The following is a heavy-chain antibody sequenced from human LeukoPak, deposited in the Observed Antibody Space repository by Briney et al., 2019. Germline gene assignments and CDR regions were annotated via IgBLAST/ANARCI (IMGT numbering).Heavy chain of an antibody. CDR1: GGSIRSTSYD. V-gene: IGHV4-39*01. CDR3: ARRSTVAGRGRFDP. D-gene: IGHD6-19*01. CDR2: VHYSGST. J-gene: IGHJ5*02. Sequence: PSETLSLTCTVSGGSIRSTSYDWGWIRQPPGKGLEWLGSVHYSGSTYDNPSLKSRVTISVDTSKNQFSLKLISVTAADTAVYYCARRSTVAGRGRFDPWGQGTLVTVSS.